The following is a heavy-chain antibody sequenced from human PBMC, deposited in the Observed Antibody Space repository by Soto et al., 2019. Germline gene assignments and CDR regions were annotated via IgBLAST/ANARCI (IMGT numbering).Heavy chain of an antibody. D-gene: IGHD6-13*01. CDR1: GGYISSGGYC. V-gene: IGHV4-30-2*01. Sequence: SETQSLTCAVSGGYISSGGYCWIWIQQPPGKGPEWIGEINHSGSTNYNPSLKSRVTISVDISKSQFSLRLTSVTAADTAVYYCARYNAASGTYYFDFWGQGALVTV. J-gene: IGHJ4*02. CDR2: INHSGST. CDR3: ARYNAASGTYYFDF.